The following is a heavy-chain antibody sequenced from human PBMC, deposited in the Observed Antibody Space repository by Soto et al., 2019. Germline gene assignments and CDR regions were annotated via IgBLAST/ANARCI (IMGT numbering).Heavy chain of an antibody. D-gene: IGHD6-6*01. CDR1: GFTFSSYA. V-gene: IGHV3-23*01. J-gene: IGHJ4*02. CDR3: AKHSSSSPYFDY. Sequence: PGGSLRLSCAASGFTFSSYAMNWVRQAPGEGLEWVSAISGSGGSTYYADSVKGRFTISRDNSKNTLYLQMNSLRAEDTAVYYCAKHSSSSPYFDYWGQGTLVTVSS. CDR2: ISGSGGST.